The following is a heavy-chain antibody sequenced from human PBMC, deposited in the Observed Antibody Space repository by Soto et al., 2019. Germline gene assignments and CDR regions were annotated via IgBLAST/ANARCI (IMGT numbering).Heavy chain of an antibody. V-gene: IGHV1-18*01. J-gene: IGHJ6*02. CDR1: GYTFTSYG. CDR2: ISGYNGKT. Sequence: QVQLVQSGGEVRKPGASVTVSCKASGYTFTSYGISWVRQAPGQGLEWMGWISGYNGKTNYAQKVQDRVTMTTDTSTRTVYLELRSLRFDDTAVYYCAREGDVSYYYDGMDVWGQGTTVTVSS. CDR3: AREGDVSYYYDGMDV. D-gene: IGHD2-21*02.